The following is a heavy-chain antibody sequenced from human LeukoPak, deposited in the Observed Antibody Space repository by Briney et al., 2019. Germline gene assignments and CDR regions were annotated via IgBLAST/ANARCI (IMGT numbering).Heavy chain of an antibody. CDR2: IDSDGGST. CDR1: QFPFSTSW. V-gene: IGHV3-74*01. Sequence: GGSLRLSCAASQFPFSTSWMHLVRQAPGTGMVWVSRIDSDGGSTTYADSVKGRFTISRYNAKNTLYLQMNSLRAEDTAVYYCARVPPNWNDVLDYWGQGTLVTVSS. J-gene: IGHJ4*02. CDR3: ARVPPNWNDVLDY. D-gene: IGHD1-1*01.